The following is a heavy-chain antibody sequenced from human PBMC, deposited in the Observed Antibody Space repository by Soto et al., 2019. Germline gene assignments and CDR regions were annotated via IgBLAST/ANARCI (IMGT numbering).Heavy chain of an antibody. V-gene: IGHV4-59*12. CDR2: IYYSGST. CDR3: ARSDVSVGHMEKVVVAATPNFDY. CDR1: GGSISSYY. Sequence: PSETLSLTCTVSGGSISSYYWSWIRQPPGKGLEWIGYIYYSGSTNYNPSLKSRVTISVDTSKNQFSLKLSSVTAADTAVYYCARSDVSVGHMEKVVVAATPNFDYWGQGTLVTVSS. D-gene: IGHD2-15*01. J-gene: IGHJ4*02.